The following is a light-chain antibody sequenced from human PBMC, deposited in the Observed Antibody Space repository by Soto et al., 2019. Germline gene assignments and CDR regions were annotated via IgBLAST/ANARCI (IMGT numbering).Light chain of an antibody. V-gene: IGKV3-11*01. CDR1: QSVNNY. J-gene: IGKJ4*01. CDR3: QQRRSWPPA. CDR2: DAS. Sequence: EIVLTQSPATLSLSPGERATLSCRASQSVNNYLAWYQQKPAQAPRLLISDASNRATGIPARFSGSRSGTDFTLTISSLEPEDFAVYYCQQRRSWPPAFGGGTKVEIK.